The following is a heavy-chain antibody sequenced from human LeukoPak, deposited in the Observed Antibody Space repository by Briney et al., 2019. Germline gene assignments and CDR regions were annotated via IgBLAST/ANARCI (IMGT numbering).Heavy chain of an antibody. J-gene: IGHJ5*02. V-gene: IGHV1-69*13. CDR1: GGTFSSYA. CDR2: IIPIFGTA. Sequence: SVKVSCKASGGTFSSYAISWVRQAPGQGLEWMGGIIPIFGTANYAQKFQGRVTITADESTSTAYMELSSLRSEDTAVYYCAREGIAARPGWFDPWGQGPWSPSPQ. CDR3: AREGIAARPGWFDP. D-gene: IGHD6-6*01.